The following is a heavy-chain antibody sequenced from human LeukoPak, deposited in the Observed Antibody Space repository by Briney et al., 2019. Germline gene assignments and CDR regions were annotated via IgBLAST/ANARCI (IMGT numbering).Heavy chain of an antibody. CDR2: IKDDGSEK. D-gene: IGHD6-13*01. J-gene: IGHJ4*02. V-gene: IGHV3-7*03. CDR1: GFTFSSYW. Sequence: GGSLRLSRAASGFTFSSYWMSWVRQAPGKGLEWVANIKDDGSEKYYVDSVKGRFTISRDDAKNSLYLQMNSLRAEDTAVYYCARARDSSWDYWGQGTLVTVSS. CDR3: ARARDSSWDY.